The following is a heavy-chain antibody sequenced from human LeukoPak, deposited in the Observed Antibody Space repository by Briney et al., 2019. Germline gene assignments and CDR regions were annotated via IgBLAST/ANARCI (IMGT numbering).Heavy chain of an antibody. Sequence: GGSLRLSCAASGFTFDDYAMHWVRHAPGKGLEWVSLISGDGGSTYYADSVKGRFTISRDNSKNSLYLQMNSLRTGDTALYYCAKDSDIVATMFDYWGQGTLVTVSS. CDR1: GFTFDDYA. J-gene: IGHJ4*02. CDR2: ISGDGGST. D-gene: IGHD5-12*01. V-gene: IGHV3-43*02. CDR3: AKDSDIVATMFDY.